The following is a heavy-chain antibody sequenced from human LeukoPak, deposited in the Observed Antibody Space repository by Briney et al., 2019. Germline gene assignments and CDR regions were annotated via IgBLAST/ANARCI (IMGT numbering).Heavy chain of an antibody. CDR3: ARDGSVHYGSGSSGDY. CDR1: GGSINNYY. J-gene: IGHJ4*02. D-gene: IGHD3-10*01. Sequence: SETLSLTCTVSGGSINNYYWSWIRQPAGKGLEWIGLIYSSGSTSYNPSLKSRVTMSVDTSKKQFSLRLSSVTAADTAVYYCARDGSVHYGSGSSGDYWGQGTLVTVSS. CDR2: IYSSGST. V-gene: IGHV4-4*07.